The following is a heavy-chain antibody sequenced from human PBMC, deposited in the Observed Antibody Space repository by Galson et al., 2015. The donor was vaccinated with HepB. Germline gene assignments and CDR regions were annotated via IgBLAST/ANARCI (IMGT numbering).Heavy chain of an antibody. V-gene: IGHV4-61*01. D-gene: IGHD2-15*01. CDR3: ASYCSGGSCYLGYNWFDP. CDR2: IYYSGST. J-gene: IGHJ5*02. CDR1: GGSVSSGSYY. Sequence: TLSLTCTVSGGSVSSGSYYWSWIRQPPGKGLEWIGYIYYSGSTYYNPSLKSRVTISLDTSKNQFSLRLSSVTAADTAVYYCASYCSGGSCYLGYNWFDPWGQGTLVTVSS.